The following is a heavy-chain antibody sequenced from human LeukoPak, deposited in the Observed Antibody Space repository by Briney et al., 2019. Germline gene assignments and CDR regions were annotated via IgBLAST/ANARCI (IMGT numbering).Heavy chain of an antibody. D-gene: IGHD6-6*01. V-gene: IGHV4-30-4*08. CDR2: IYYSGST. CDR1: GGSISSGDYY. CDR3: ARVGIAARPRERFDP. Sequence: SETLSLTCTVSGGSISSGDYYWSWIRQPPGKGLEWIGYIYYSGSTYYNPPLKSRFTISVDTSKNQFSLKLSSVTAADTAVYYCARVGIAARPRERFDPWGQGTLVTVSS. J-gene: IGHJ5*02.